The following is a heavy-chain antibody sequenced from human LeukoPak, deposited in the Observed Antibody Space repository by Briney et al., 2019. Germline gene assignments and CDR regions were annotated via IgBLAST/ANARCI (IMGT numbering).Heavy chain of an antibody. CDR3: AKAAGYCSSTSCYLLDC. CDR1: GFTFSSYA. V-gene: IGHV3-23*01. D-gene: IGHD2-2*01. J-gene: IGHJ4*02. CDR2: ISGSGGST. Sequence: GGSLRLSCAASGFTFSSYAMSWVRQAPGKGLEWVSAISGSGGSTYYADSVKGRFTISRDNSKNTLYLQMNSLRAEDTAVYYCAKAAGYCSSTSCYLLDCWGQGTLVTVSS.